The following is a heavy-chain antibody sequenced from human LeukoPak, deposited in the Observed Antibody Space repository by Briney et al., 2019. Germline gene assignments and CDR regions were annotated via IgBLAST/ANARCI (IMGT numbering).Heavy chain of an antibody. D-gene: IGHD3-10*01. CDR1: GGTFSSYY. CDR2: IFYSGTT. J-gene: IGHJ5*02. V-gene: IGHV4-59*01. CDR3: ARAGRDRGVILPWFDP. Sequence: SETLSLTCTVSGGTFSSYYWSWIRQSPGKGLEWIGYIFYSGTTNYNPSLKSRVTISVDTSKNQFSLKLSSVIAADTAVYYCARAGRDRGVILPWFDPWGQGTLVTVSS.